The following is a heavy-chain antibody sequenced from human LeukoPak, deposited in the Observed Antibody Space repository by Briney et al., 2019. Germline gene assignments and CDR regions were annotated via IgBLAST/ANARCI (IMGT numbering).Heavy chain of an antibody. Sequence: SETLSLTCTVSGGSISSSSYYWGWIRQPPGKGLEWIGSIYYSGSTYYNPSLKSRVTISLDTSKNQFSLKLSSVTAADTAVYYCARDALGGNPNYYYYYMDVWGKGTTVTISS. D-gene: IGHD3-16*01. V-gene: IGHV4-39*07. J-gene: IGHJ6*03. CDR3: ARDALGGNPNYYYYYMDV. CDR2: IYYSGST. CDR1: GGSISSSSYY.